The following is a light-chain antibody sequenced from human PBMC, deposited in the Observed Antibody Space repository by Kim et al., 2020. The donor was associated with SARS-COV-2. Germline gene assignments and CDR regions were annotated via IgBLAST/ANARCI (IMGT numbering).Light chain of an antibody. CDR1: TSNIGKNY. CDR2: NNN. CDR3: AVWDDSLDGWV. V-gene: IGLV1-47*02. J-gene: IGLJ3*02. Sequence: GQRVPISCSGITSNIGKNYVSWYQHFPGTAPKLLIYNNNQRPSGVPDRFSGSKSGTSASLAISGLRSEDEADYYCAVWDDSLDGWVFGGGTQLTVL.